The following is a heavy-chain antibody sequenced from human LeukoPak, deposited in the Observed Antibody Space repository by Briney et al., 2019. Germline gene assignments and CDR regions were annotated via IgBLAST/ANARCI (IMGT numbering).Heavy chain of an antibody. V-gene: IGHV1-2*02. CDR1: GYTFTAYY. CDR2: INPNSGDT. Sequence: GASVKVSCKASGYTFTAYYMHWVRQAPGQGLEWMGWINPNSGDTNYAQKFQGRVTMTRDTSISTAYMELSRLTSDDTAVYYCARDRPTDYWGQGTLVAVSS. CDR3: ARDRPTDY. J-gene: IGHJ4*02.